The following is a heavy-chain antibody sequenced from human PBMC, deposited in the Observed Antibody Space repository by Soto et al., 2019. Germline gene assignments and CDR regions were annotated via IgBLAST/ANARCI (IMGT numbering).Heavy chain of an antibody. CDR3: ARDRRYYDSSGYYTVPFDY. J-gene: IGHJ4*02. CDR1: GGSISSYY. V-gene: IGHV4-59*01. Sequence: PSETLSLTCTVSGGSISSYYWSWIRQPPGKGLEWIGYIYYSGGTNYNPSLKSRVTISVDTSKNQFSLKLSSVTAADTAVYYCARDRRYYDSSGYYTVPFDYWGQGTLVTVS. D-gene: IGHD3-22*01. CDR2: IYYSGGT.